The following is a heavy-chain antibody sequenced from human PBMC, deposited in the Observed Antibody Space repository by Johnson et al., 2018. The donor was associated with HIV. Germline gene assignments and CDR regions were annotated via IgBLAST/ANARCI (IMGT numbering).Heavy chain of an antibody. CDR1: GFTFSSYA. V-gene: IGHV3-30*14. CDR3: ARDRGLDAFDI. J-gene: IGHJ3*02. CDR2: ISYDGSNK. D-gene: IGHD3-10*01. Sequence: QEQLVESGGGLVQPGGSLRLSCAASGFTFSSYAMHWVRQAPGKGLEWVAVISYDGSNKYYADSVKGRFTISRDNSKNTLYLQRNSLRVEDTAVYYCARDRGLDAFDIWGQGTMVTVSS.